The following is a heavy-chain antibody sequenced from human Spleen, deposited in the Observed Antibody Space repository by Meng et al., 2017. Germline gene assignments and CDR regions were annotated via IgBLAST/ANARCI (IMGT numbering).Heavy chain of an antibody. D-gene: IGHD2-8*01. J-gene: IGHJ4*02. CDR1: GFSFSSSW. V-gene: IGHV3-7*01. CDR2: IKEDGIEK. Sequence: GGSLRLSCAASGFSFSSSWMGWVRQAPGKGLEWVANIKEDGIEKYYVDSVKGRFTISRDNAMKSLYLQIISLRAEDTAVYYCAKWANSALAFWGQGTVVTVSS. CDR3: AKWANSALAF.